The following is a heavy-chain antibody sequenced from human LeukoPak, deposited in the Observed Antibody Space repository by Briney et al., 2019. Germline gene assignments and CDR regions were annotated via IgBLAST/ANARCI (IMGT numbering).Heavy chain of an antibody. CDR3: AKGVGYCSGGSCQQFDY. Sequence: GGSLRLSCAASGFTFSNYAMSWVRQAPGKGLEWVSAISGSGGSTYYADSVKGRFTISRDNPKNTLYLQMNSLRAEDTAVYYCAKGVGYCSGGSCQQFDYWGQGTLVTVSS. V-gene: IGHV3-23*01. CDR1: GFTFSNYA. J-gene: IGHJ4*02. D-gene: IGHD2-15*01. CDR2: ISGSGGST.